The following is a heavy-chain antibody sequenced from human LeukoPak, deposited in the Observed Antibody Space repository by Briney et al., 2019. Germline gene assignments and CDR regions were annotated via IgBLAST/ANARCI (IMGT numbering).Heavy chain of an antibody. CDR2: VFSSGKT. J-gene: IGHJ5*02. Sequence: PSQTLSLTCSVSGDSFSSGGYSWIRQLPGMGLEWIGYVFSSGKTYYQTSLKSRVTISLDMSKNQFSLRLSSVTAADTAVYYCARARTQFSDGSGLNWLDPWGQGTLVTVSS. CDR1: GDSFSSGGYS. V-gene: IGHV4-31*03. D-gene: IGHD3-22*01. CDR3: ARARTQFSDGSGLNWLDP.